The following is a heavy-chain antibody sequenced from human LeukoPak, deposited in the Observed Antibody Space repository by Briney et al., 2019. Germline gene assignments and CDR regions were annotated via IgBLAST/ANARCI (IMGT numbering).Heavy chain of an antibody. CDR3: ARGFDY. V-gene: IGHV3-7*04. CDR2: INQAGTEQ. J-gene: IGHJ4*02. Sequence: GGSLRLSCAASGFTFNAYWMTWVRQAPGKGLEWVANINQAGTEQYYVDSLKGRYTISRDNAKNSMYLQMNSLRGEDTAVYYCARGFDYWGRGNLVTVSS. CDR1: GFTFNAYW.